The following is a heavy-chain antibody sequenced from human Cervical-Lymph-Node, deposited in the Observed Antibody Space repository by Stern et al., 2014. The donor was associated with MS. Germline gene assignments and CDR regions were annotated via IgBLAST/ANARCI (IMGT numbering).Heavy chain of an antibody. CDR2: SGSDGAT. Sequence: EEKLVESGGGLVQPGGSLRLSCVGSGFTFKNFAMTWVRQAPGKGLEWIAGSGSDGATHFADSVRGRFSLSRDNSKNTLYLQMDSLRAEDTAVYYCGKDLFYWSADSWGQGSLVTVSS. D-gene: IGHD3-3*01. V-gene: IGHV3-23*04. CDR3: GKDLFYWSADS. J-gene: IGHJ4*02. CDR1: GFTFKNFA.